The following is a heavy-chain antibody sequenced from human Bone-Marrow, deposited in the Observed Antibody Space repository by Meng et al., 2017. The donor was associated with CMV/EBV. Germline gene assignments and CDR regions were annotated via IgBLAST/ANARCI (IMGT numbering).Heavy chain of an antibody. Sequence: SVKVSCKASGGTFSSFAITWVRQAPGQGLEWMGGIIPIFGTANYAQKFQGRVTITTDESTSTAYMELSSLRSEDTAVYYCATASFDYNPVSFVGYYYGMDVWGQGTTVTV. V-gene: IGHV1-69*05. CDR2: IIPIFGTA. J-gene: IGHJ6*02. CDR3: ATASFDYNPVSFVGYYYGMDV. CDR1: GGTFSSFA. D-gene: IGHD4-11*01.